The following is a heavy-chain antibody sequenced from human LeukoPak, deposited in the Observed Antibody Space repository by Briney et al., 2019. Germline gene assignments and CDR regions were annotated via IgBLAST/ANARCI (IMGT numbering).Heavy chain of an antibody. J-gene: IGHJ4*02. CDR3: ARDYGSSGWVDY. D-gene: IGHD6-19*01. Sequence: ASETLSLTRTVSGGSISSYYWSWIRQPPGKGLEWIGYIYYSGSTNYNPSLKSRVTISVDTSKNQSSLKLSSVTAADTAVYYCARDYGSSGWVDYWGQGTLVTVSS. CDR2: IYYSGST. V-gene: IGHV4-59*12. CDR1: GGSISSYY.